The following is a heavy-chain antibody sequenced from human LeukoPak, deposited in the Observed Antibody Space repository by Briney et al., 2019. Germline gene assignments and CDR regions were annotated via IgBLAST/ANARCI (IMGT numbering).Heavy chain of an antibody. CDR2: ILYSGST. CDR1: GGSISSSSYY. V-gene: IGHV4-39*01. J-gene: IGHJ4*02. D-gene: IGHD3-22*01. Sequence: SETLSLTCTVSGGSISSSSYYWGWIRQPPGKGLEWIGSILYSGSTYYNPSLKSRVTISVDTSKNQFSLKLSSVTAADTAVYYCARAVYYYDSSGYYQRLHYFDSWGQGTLVTVSS. CDR3: ARAVYYYDSSGYYQRLHYFDS.